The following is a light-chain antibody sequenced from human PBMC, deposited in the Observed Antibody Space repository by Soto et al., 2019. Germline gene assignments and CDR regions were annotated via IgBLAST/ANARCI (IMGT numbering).Light chain of an antibody. J-gene: IGKJ5*01. Sequence: EIVLSQSPGTLSLSPGERATLSCRASQSVSSSYLAWYQQKPGQAPRLLIYGASSRATGIPDRFSGSGSGTDFTLTINNLEPEDFAVYYCQVRTNWSIAFGRGTRLEI. V-gene: IGKV3D-20*02. CDR2: GAS. CDR3: QVRTNWSIA. CDR1: QSVSSSY.